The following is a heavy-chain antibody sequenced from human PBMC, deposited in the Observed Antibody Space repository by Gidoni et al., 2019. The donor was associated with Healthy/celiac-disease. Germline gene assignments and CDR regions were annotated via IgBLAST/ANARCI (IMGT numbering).Heavy chain of an antibody. D-gene: IGHD5-18*01. CDR2: IISICCTA. CDR3: ARDPGEYRYGYYGMDV. J-gene: IGHJ6*02. Sequence: QVQLVQSGAEVKKPGSSVKVSCKASGGTFCSYAIGWLRQAPGQVLEWMGGIISICCTANYAQKFQGSVTITADESTSTAYMELSSLRSEDTAVYYCARDPGEYRYGYYGMDVWGQGTTVTVSS. V-gene: IGHV1-69*01. CDR1: GGTFCSYA.